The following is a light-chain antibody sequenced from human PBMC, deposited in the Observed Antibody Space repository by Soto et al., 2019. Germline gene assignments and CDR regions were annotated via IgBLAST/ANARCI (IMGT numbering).Light chain of an antibody. CDR3: QQSYSTPYT. CDR1: QSISSY. J-gene: IGKJ2*01. CDR2: AAS. Sequence: DIQMTQSPSSLSASVGDRVTITCRASQSISSYLNWYQQKPGKAPKLLLYAASRLQSGVPSRFSGSGSGTDFTLTISSLQPEDFANYYCQQSYSTPYTFGQGTKLEIK. V-gene: IGKV1-39*01.